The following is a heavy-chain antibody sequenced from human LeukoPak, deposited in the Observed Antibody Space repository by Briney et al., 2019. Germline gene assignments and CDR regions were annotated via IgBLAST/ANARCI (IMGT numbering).Heavy chain of an antibody. V-gene: IGHV5-51*01. CDR1: GYDFSTYW. J-gene: IGHJ5*02. CDR3: ACRKYYSTWSDP. Sequence: GESLKISCKGFGYDFSTYWIGWVRQVPGEGLEWMGIIYPADSTTHYSRSFQGQVTISLDKSISTAYLQWSSLKASDTAMYYCACRKYYSTWSDPWGQGTLVTV. D-gene: IGHD2/OR15-2a*01. CDR2: IYPADSTT.